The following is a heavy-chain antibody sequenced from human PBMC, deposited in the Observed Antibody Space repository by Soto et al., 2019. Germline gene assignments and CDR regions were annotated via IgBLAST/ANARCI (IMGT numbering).Heavy chain of an antibody. D-gene: IGHD3-3*01. CDR2: FDPEDGET. CDR1: GYTLTELS. Sequence: ASVKVSCKVSGYTLTELSMHWVRQAPGKGLEWMGGFDPEDGETIYAQKFQGRVTMTEDTSTDTAYMELSSLRSEDTAVYYCATFWSGYPYFDYWSQGTLVTVSS. CDR3: ATFWSGYPYFDY. J-gene: IGHJ4*02. V-gene: IGHV1-24*01.